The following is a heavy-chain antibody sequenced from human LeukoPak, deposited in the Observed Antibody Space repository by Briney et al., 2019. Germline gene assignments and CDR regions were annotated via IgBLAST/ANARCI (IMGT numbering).Heavy chain of an antibody. Sequence: SETLSLTCTVSGGSISSYYWSWIRQPAGKGLEWIGRIYTSGSTNYNPSPKSRVTMSVDTSKNQFSLKLSSVTAADTAVYYCAITGTTRGYNWFDPWGQGTLVTVSS. CDR3: AITGTTRGYNWFDP. D-gene: IGHD1-20*01. J-gene: IGHJ5*02. CDR1: GGSISSYY. CDR2: IYTSGST. V-gene: IGHV4-4*07.